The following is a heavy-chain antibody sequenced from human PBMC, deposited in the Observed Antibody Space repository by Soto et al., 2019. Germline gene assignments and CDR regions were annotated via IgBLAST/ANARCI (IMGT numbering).Heavy chain of an antibody. J-gene: IGHJ4*02. CDR3: EREGGAYCGGDCPRPIDY. D-gene: IGHD2-21*02. CDR1: GGTFSSYA. Sequence: QVQPVQSGAEVKKPGSSVKVSCKASGGTFSSYAISWVRQAPGQGLEWMGGIIPIFGTANYAQKFQGRVTITADESTSTAYMELSSLRSEDTAVYYCEREGGAYCGGDCPRPIDYWGQGTLVTVSS. V-gene: IGHV1-69*01. CDR2: IIPIFGTA.